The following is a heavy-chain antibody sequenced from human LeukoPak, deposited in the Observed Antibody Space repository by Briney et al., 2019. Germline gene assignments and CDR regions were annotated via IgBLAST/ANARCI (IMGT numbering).Heavy chain of an antibody. CDR1: GDSISTYY. Sequence: KPSETLSLTCTVSGDSISTYYWSWIRQAPGKGLEWIGFIYSSGNTKYNPSLKSRVTVSRDTSKNQFSLRLTSVTAADTAVYYCARGGSWQSHYYMDVWGKGTTVGVSS. CDR3: ARGGSWQSHYYMDV. J-gene: IGHJ6*03. CDR2: IYSSGNT. D-gene: IGHD5-12*01. V-gene: IGHV4-59*01.